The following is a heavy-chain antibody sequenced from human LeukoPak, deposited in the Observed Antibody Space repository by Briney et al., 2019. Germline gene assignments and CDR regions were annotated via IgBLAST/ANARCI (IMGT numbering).Heavy chain of an antibody. Sequence: SETLSLTCTVSGGSISYSSDYWGWIRQPPGKGLEWIGSIYYSATTYYNPSLKSRVTISVDTSKNQFSLKLSSVTAADTAVYYCARQRAFDIWGQGTMVTVSS. CDR1: GGSISYSSDY. CDR2: IYYSATT. J-gene: IGHJ3*02. V-gene: IGHV4-39*01. CDR3: ARQRAFDI.